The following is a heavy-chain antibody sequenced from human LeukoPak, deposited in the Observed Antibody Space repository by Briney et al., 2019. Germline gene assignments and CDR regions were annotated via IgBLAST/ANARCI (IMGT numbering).Heavy chain of an antibody. CDR3: ARDLGSGTPLDC. CDR1: EFTFSSYG. D-gene: IGHD1-7*01. CDR2: IWYDGSNK. Sequence: GGSLRLSCAASEFTFSSYGMHWVRQAPGKGLEWVAVIWYDGSNKYYADSVKGRFTISRDNAKNTLYLLMNSLRAEDTAVYYCARDLGSGTPLDCRGQGTLVTVSS. V-gene: IGHV3-33*01. J-gene: IGHJ4*02.